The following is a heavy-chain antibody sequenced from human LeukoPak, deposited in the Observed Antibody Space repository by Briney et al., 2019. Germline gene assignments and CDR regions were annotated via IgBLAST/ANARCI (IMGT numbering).Heavy chain of an antibody. CDR2: ISSSGSTI. Sequence: GGSLRLSCAASGFTFSSYEMNWVRQAPGKGLEWVSYISSSGSTIYYADSVKGRFTISRDNAKNSLYLQMNSLRAEDTAVYYCARNSLSITMVRGSQHFDYWGQGTLVTVSS. CDR3: ARNSLSITMVRGSQHFDY. J-gene: IGHJ4*02. V-gene: IGHV3-48*03. CDR1: GFTFSSYE. D-gene: IGHD3-10*01.